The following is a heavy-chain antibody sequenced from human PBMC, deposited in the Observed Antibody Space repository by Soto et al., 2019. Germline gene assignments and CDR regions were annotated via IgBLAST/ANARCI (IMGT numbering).Heavy chain of an antibody. V-gene: IGHV3-30-3*01. CDR2: ISYDGSNK. Sequence: GGSLRLSCAASGFTFSSYAMHWVRQAPGRGLEWVAVISYDGSNKYYADSVKGRFTISRDNSKNTLYLQMNSLRAEDTAVYYCARDKEGGYSAASPFDYWGQGTLVTVSS. CDR1: GFTFSSYA. CDR3: ARDKEGGYSAASPFDY. J-gene: IGHJ4*02. D-gene: IGHD5-18*01.